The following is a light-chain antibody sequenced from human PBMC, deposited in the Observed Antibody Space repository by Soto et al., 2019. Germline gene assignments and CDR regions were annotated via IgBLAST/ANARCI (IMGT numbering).Light chain of an antibody. CDR2: SNN. V-gene: IGLV1-44*01. Sequence: SVLTQPPSASGTPGQRVTISCSGSSSNIGSNTVNWYQQLPGTAPKLLIYSNNQRPSGVPDRFSGSKSGTSASLAISGLQSEDEADYYCAAWDDSLNGSYVFGTGTKATVL. J-gene: IGLJ1*01. CDR3: AAWDDSLNGSYV. CDR1: SSNIGSNT.